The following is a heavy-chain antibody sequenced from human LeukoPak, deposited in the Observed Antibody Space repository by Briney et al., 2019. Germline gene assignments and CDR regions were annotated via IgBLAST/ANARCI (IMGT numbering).Heavy chain of an antibody. Sequence: SQTLSLTCSVSGGSISSDRYYWSWIRQPAGKGLEWIGRIYTSGSTNYNPSLKSRVTMSVDTSKNQFSLKLSSVTAADTAVYYCARGDGYNPFDPWGQGTLVTVSS. CDR1: GGSISSDRYY. CDR2: IYTSGST. V-gene: IGHV4-61*02. CDR3: ARGDGYNPFDP. J-gene: IGHJ5*02. D-gene: IGHD5-24*01.